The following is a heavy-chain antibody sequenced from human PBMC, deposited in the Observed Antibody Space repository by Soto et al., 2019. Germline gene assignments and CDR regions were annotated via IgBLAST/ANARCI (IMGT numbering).Heavy chain of an antibody. D-gene: IGHD3-16*01. V-gene: IGHV4-59*01. CDR3: SRIFYVSRVGYYDYYGMDV. CDR2: IYYSGST. Sequence: SETLSLTCTVSGGSISSYYWSWIRQPPGKGLEWIGYIYYSGSTNYNPSLKSRVTISVDTSKNQFSLKLSSVTAADTAVYYCSRIFYVSRVGYYDYYGMDVWGQGTTVNVSS. CDR1: GGSISSYY. J-gene: IGHJ6*02.